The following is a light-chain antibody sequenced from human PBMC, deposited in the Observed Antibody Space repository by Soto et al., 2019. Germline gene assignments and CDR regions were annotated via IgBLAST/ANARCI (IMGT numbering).Light chain of an antibody. V-gene: IGLV2-14*01. Sequence: QSALTQPASVSGSPGQSITISCTGTSGDVGGYNYVSWYQQHPGKAPKLMIYEVSNRPSGVSNRFSGSKSGNTASLTISGLQAEDEADYYCSSYTSSSKLFXTGTKVTVL. CDR1: SGDVGGYNY. CDR3: SSYTSSSKL. CDR2: EVS. J-gene: IGLJ1*01.